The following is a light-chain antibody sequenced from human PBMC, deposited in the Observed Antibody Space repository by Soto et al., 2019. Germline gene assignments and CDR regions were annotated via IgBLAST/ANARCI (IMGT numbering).Light chain of an antibody. CDR2: DVS. CDR1: SSDVGGYNY. V-gene: IGLV2-14*01. CDR3: SSYTSSSTLV. Sequence: QSALTQPASVSGSPGQSITISCTGTSSDVGGYNYVSLYQQHPGKAPKLMIYDVSNRPSGVSNRFSGSKSGNTASLTISGLQAEYEADYYCSSYTSSSTLVFGGGTKLTVL. J-gene: IGLJ2*01.